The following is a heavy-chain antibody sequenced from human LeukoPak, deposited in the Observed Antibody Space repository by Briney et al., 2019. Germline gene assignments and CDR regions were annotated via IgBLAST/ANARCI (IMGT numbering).Heavy chain of an antibody. D-gene: IGHD4-17*01. Sequence: PSETLPLTCTVSGGSISSYYWSWIRQPPGKGLEWIGYIYYSGSTNYNPSLKSRVTISVDRSKNQFSLKLSSVTAADTAVYYCARETTVTHWYFDLWGRGTLVTVSS. CDR3: ARETTVTHWYFDL. J-gene: IGHJ2*01. CDR2: IYYSGST. V-gene: IGHV4-59*12. CDR1: GGSISSYY.